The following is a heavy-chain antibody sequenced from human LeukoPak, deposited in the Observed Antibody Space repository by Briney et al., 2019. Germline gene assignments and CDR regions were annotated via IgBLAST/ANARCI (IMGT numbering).Heavy chain of an antibody. CDR1: GFTFSSYA. V-gene: IGHV3-23*01. CDR2: ISGSGGST. J-gene: IGHJ4*02. CDR3: AKSPTRITMVRGVDY. D-gene: IGHD3-10*01. Sequence: GGSLRLSCAASGFTFSSYAMSWVRQAPGKGLEWVSAISGSGGSTYYADSVKGRFTISRDNSKNTLYLQMNSLRAEDPAVYYCAKSPTRITMVRGVDYWGQGTLVTVSS.